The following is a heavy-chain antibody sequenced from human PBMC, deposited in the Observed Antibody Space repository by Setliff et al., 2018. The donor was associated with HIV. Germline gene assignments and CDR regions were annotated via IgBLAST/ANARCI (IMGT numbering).Heavy chain of an antibody. CDR1: GFTFSSYG. Sequence: PGGSLRLSCAASGFTFSSYGMHWVRQAPGKGLEWVAVIWYDGSNKYYADSVKGRFTISRDNSKNTLYLQMNSLRAEDTAVYYCAKELVGATIGAFDIWGQGTMVTVSS. D-gene: IGHD1-26*01. J-gene: IGHJ3*02. V-gene: IGHV3-33*06. CDR3: AKELVGATIGAFDI. CDR2: IWYDGSNK.